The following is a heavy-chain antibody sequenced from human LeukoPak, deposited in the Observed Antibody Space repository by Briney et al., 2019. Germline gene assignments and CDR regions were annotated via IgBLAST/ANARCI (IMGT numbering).Heavy chain of an antibody. V-gene: IGHV3-74*01. Sequence: PGGSLRLSCAASGFTFSSSWMHWVRQAPGKGLVWVSRITRDGSSTTYADSVKGRFTTSRDNSKNTLYLQMNSLRAEDTAVYYCAKFSGSYGYWGQGTLVTVSS. CDR3: AKFSGSYGY. J-gene: IGHJ4*02. CDR1: GFTFSSSW. D-gene: IGHD1-26*01. CDR2: ITRDGSST.